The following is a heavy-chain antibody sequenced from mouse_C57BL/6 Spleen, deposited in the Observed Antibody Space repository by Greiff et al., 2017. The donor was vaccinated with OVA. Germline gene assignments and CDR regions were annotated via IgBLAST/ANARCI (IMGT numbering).Heavy chain of an antibody. CDR1: GYTFTSYW. CDR2: INPSSGYT. Sequence: QVQLKQSGAELAKPGASVKLSCKASGYTFTSYWMHWVKQRPGQGLEWIGYINPSSGYTKYNQKFKDKATLTADKSSSTAYMQLSSLTYEDSAVYYCARNYGSSRGYFDVWGTGTTVTVSS. D-gene: IGHD1-1*01. CDR3: ARNYGSSRGYFDV. J-gene: IGHJ1*03. V-gene: IGHV1-7*01.